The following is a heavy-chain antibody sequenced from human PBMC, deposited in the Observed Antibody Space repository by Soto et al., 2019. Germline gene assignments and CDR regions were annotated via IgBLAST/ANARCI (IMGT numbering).Heavy chain of an antibody. Sequence: GASVTVSCQTSGYTFTNYGISWVRQAPGQGLEWMGWISAYNGNTNYAQKLQGRVTMTTDTSTSTAYMELRSLRSDDTAVYYCARDRTIFGVVNKCDCWGQGTLVTVSS. CDR1: GYTFTNYG. D-gene: IGHD3-3*01. J-gene: IGHJ4*02. CDR3: ARDRTIFGVVNKCDC. V-gene: IGHV1-18*01. CDR2: ISAYNGNT.